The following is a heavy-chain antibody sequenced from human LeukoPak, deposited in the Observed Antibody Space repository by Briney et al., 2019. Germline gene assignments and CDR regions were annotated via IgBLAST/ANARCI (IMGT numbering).Heavy chain of an antibody. CDR3: ARDFLADTVAGLFDY. CDR2: ISYDGSNK. D-gene: IGHD6-19*01. Sequence: GGSLRLSCAASGFTFSSYAMHWVRQAPGKGLEWVAVISYDGSNKYYADSVKGRFTISRDNSKNTLYLQMNSLRAEDTAVYYCARDFLADTVAGLFDYWGQGTLVTVSS. CDR1: GFTFSSYA. J-gene: IGHJ4*02. V-gene: IGHV3-30*01.